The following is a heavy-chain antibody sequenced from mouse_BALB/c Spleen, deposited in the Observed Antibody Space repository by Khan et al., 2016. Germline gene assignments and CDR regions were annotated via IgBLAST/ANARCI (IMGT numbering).Heavy chain of an antibody. CDR2: ISNLAYSI. V-gene: IGHV5-15*02. D-gene: IGHD2-4*01. J-gene: IGHJ2*01. CDR1: GFTFSDYG. Sequence: EVELVESGGGLVQPGGSPKLSCAASGFTFSDYGMAWVRQAPGKGPEWVAFISNLAYSIYYADTVTGRFTISRENAKNTLYLEMSSLRSEDTAMYYCARDHDYYYFDYWGQGTTLTVSS. CDR3: ARDHDYYYFDY.